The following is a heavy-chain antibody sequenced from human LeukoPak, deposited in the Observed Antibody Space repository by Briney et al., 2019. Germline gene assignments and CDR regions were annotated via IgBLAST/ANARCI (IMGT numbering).Heavy chain of an antibody. D-gene: IGHD3-10*01. V-gene: IGHV1-8*01. J-gene: IGHJ4*02. CDR1: GYTFTSYD. CDR3: ARDQDGSFDY. CDR2: MNPNSGNT. Sequence: ASVKVSCKASGYTFTSYDINWVRQATGQGLEWMGWMNPNSGNTGYAQKLQGRVTMTTDTSTSTAYMELRSLRSDDTAVYYCARDQDGSFDYWGQGTLVTVSS.